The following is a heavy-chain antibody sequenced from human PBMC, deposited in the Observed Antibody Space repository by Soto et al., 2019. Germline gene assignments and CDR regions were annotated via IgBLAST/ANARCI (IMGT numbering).Heavy chain of an antibody. V-gene: IGHV3-33*01. CDR2: IWNDESNI. Sequence: QVQLVESGGGVVQPGRSLRLSCATSGFTFNSYGMHWVRQAPGKGLEWVAVIWNDESNIYYADSVKGRFTISRDNANNTLYLQMNGLRAEDTAVYYCVRCDGERIGELDYWGQGTLVTVSS. CDR1: GFTFNSYG. J-gene: IGHJ4*02. D-gene: IGHD3-10*01. CDR3: VRCDGERIGELDY.